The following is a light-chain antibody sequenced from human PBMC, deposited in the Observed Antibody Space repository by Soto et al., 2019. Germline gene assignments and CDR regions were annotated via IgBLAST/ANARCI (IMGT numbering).Light chain of an antibody. V-gene: IGLV1-36*01. CDR1: TSNVGNNA. CDR3: AAWDDSLNVVL. J-gene: IGLJ2*01. Sequence: QSVLTQPPSVSEAPRQRVSISCSGNTSNVGNNAVNWYQQLPGKTLKLLIYFDDLVPSGVSDRFSGSKSGTSASLAISGLQSDDEADYYCAAWDDSLNVVLFGGGTKLTVL. CDR2: FDD.